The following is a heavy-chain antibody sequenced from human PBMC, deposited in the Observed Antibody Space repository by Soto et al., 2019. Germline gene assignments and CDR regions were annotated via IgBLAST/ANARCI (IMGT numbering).Heavy chain of an antibody. D-gene: IGHD3-3*01. Sequence: AXVKVSCNASGYTFTGYYMHWVRQAPGQGLEWMGWINPNSGGTNYAQKFQGRVTMTRDTSISTAYMELSRLRSDDTAVYYCARVHPTDDFWSSTDAFDIWGQGTMVTVSS. V-gene: IGHV1-2*02. CDR3: ARVHPTDDFWSSTDAFDI. J-gene: IGHJ3*02. CDR2: INPNSGGT. CDR1: GYTFTGYY.